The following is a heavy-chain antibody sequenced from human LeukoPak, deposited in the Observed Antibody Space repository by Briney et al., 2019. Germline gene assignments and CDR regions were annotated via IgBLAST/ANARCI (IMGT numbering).Heavy chain of an antibody. D-gene: IGHD4-23*01. Sequence: PSETLSLTCTVSGGSISTGSYYWIWILQPAGKGLEWIGRIYTSGSTNYNPSRKIRVAISVDTSKNHFSLKLISVTAADTAVYYCAGGGVTPPTWFEPWGQGTLVTVSS. CDR3: AGGGVTPPTWFEP. V-gene: IGHV4-61*02. CDR1: GGSISTGSYY. CDR2: IYTSGST. J-gene: IGHJ5*02.